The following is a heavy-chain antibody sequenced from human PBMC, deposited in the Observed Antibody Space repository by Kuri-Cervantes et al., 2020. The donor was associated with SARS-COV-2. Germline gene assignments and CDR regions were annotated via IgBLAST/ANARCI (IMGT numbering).Heavy chain of an antibody. J-gene: IGHJ5*01. CDR3: AKDRVGVLDS. D-gene: IGHD2-21*01. V-gene: IGHV3-30*01. CDR1: GFTSSSCA. Sequence: GESLKISCAASGFTSSSCAMHWVRLAPGKGLEWVAFISYDGSNEYYADSVRGRFTISRDNSNNTLYLQVNRLRAEDTALYYCAKDRVGVLDSWGQGTQVTVSS. CDR2: ISYDGSNE.